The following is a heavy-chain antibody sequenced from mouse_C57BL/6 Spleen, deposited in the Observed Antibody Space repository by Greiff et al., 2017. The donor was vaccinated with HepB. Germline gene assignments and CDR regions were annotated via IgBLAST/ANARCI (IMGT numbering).Heavy chain of an antibody. D-gene: IGHD3-3*01. Sequence: QVQLKQSGPELVRPGVSVKISCKGSGYTFTDYAMHWVKQSHAKSLEWIGVISTYYGDASYNQKFKDKATMTVDKSSSTVYMELSRLTSEDSAVYFCARHEGDTGYFDYWGQGTTLTVSS. J-gene: IGHJ2*01. CDR3: ARHEGDTGYFDY. CDR2: ISTYYGDA. CDR1: GYTFTDYA. V-gene: IGHV1-67*01.